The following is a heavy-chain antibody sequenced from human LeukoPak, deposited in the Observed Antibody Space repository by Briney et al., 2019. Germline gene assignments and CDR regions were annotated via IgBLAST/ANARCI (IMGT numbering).Heavy chain of an antibody. D-gene: IGHD2-2*01. J-gene: IGHJ3*02. CDR3: AKVLRKLLLRDAFDI. CDR2: ISYDGSDK. Sequence: GGSLRLSCAASGFTFSSYWMSWVRQAPGKGLEWVAVISYDGSDKYYADSVKGRFTISRDNSKNTLYLQMNSLRAEDTAVYYCAKVLRKLLLRDAFDIWGQGTMVTVSS. CDR1: GFTFSSYW. V-gene: IGHV3-30*18.